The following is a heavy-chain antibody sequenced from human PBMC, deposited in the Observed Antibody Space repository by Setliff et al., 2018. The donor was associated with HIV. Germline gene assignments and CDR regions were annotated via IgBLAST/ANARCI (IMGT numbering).Heavy chain of an antibody. D-gene: IGHD3-3*01. CDR1: GFTFSSYW. Sequence: GGSLRLSCAASGFTFSSYWMSWVRQAPGKGLEWVANIKQDGSEKYYVDSVKGRFTISRDNAKNSLYLQMNSLRAEDTAVYYCARSYYDFWSGYSYYFDYWGQGTPVTVSS. CDR3: ARSYYDFWSGYSYYFDY. V-gene: IGHV3-7*01. CDR2: IKQDGSEK. J-gene: IGHJ4*02.